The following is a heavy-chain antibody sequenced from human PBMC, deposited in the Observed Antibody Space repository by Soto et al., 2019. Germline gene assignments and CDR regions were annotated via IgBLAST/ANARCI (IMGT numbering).Heavy chain of an antibody. CDR3: ATPEYTSAWTPFDY. D-gene: IGHD6-19*01. V-gene: IGHV1-2*02. J-gene: IGHJ4*02. Sequence: ASVKVSCKTSGSTYRGYYLHWVRRAPGQGLEWVGCIDPNSGATKIAQRFQGRVTLTRDSSISTTYMDLNSLTSDDTAVYYCATPEYTSAWTPFDYLGQGTLVTVSS. CDR2: IDPNSGAT. CDR1: GSTYRGYY.